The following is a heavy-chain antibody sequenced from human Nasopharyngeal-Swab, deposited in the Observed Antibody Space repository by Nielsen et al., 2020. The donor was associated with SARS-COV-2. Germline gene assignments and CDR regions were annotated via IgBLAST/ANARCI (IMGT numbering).Heavy chain of an antibody. J-gene: IGHJ4*02. CDR2: INPSGGGT. Sequence: ASVKVSCKASGYTFNSHYMHWVRQAPGQGPEWMGIINPSGGGTSYAQKFQGRVTMTSDMSTTTVYMELSSLRSEDTAVYYCARDCFFDGSDSSVIDYWGQGTLVTVSS. CDR1: GYTFNSHY. CDR3: ARDCFFDGSDSSVIDY. V-gene: IGHV1-46*02. D-gene: IGHD1-26*01.